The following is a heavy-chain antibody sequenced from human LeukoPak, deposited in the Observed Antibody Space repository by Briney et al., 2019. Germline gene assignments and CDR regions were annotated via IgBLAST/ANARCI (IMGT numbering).Heavy chain of an antibody. CDR1: GGSFSGYY. CDR3: ARGSHTGDTRIAAKVGPRPFDY. Sequence: NPSETLSLTCAVYGGSFSGYYWSWIRQPPGKGLEWIGEINHSGSTNYNPSLKSRVTISVDTSKNQFSLKLSSVTAADTAVYYCARGSHTGDTRIAAKVGPRPFDYWGQGTLVTVSS. D-gene: IGHD6-6*01. J-gene: IGHJ4*02. V-gene: IGHV4-34*01. CDR2: INHSGST.